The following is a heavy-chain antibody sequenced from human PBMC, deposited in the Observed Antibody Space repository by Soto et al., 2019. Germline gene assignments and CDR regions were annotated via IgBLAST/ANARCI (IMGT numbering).Heavy chain of an antibody. CDR1: AYTFTSYD. Sequence: QVQLVQSGAEVKKPGASVKVSCKASAYTFTSYDINWVRQATGQGLEWMGWMNPNSGNTGSAQKLQGRDTMTRNTSISTAYMELSSLRSEDTGVYYCARGGGMGDYYYYMDVWGKGTTVTVSS. V-gene: IGHV1-8*01. CDR3: ARGGGMGDYYYYMDV. J-gene: IGHJ6*03. D-gene: IGHD3-16*01. CDR2: MNPNSGNT.